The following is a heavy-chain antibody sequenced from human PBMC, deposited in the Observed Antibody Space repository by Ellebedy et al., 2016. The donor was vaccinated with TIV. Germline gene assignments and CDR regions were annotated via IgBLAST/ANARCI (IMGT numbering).Heavy chain of an antibody. Sequence: GESLKISCTASGFSFRSYWMAWVRQAPGKGLEWVANIYQDGTMKYSLDSVRCRFVISRDNATNALYLQMNSLRTEDTAVYYCARRGSYGDYAVQINNWFDRWGQGTLVIVSS. D-gene: IGHD4-17*01. V-gene: IGHV3-7*01. CDR1: GFSFRSYW. J-gene: IGHJ5*02. CDR2: IYQDGTMK. CDR3: ARRGSYGDYAVQINNWFDR.